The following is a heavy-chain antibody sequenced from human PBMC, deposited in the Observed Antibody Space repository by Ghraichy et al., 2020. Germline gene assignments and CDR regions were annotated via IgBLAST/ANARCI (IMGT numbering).Heavy chain of an antibody. J-gene: IGHJ4*02. CDR3: ARDLYYYDSSGYYYPPDNVDY. V-gene: IGHV3-30*04. CDR2: ISYDGSNK. D-gene: IGHD3-22*01. CDR1: GFTFSSYA. Sequence: GGSLRLSCAASGFTFSSYAMHWVRQAPGKGLEWVAVISYDGSNKYYADSVKGRFTISRDNSKNTLYLQMNSLRAEDTAVYYCARDLYYYDSSGYYYPPDNVDYWGQGTLVTVSS.